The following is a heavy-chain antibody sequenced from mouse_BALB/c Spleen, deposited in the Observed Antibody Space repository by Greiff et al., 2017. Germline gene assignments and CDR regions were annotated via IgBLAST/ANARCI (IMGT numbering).Heavy chain of an antibody. V-gene: IGHV8-11*01. Sequence: ESGPGILQPSQTLSLTCSFSGFSLSTSGMSVGWIRQPSGKGLEWLAHIWWNDAKYYNPALKSRLTISKDTSNNQVFLKIASVVTADTATYYCARIAFYYGNFVFAYWGQGTLVTVSA. CDR1: GFSLSTSGMS. J-gene: IGHJ3*01. D-gene: IGHD2-1*01. CDR2: IWWNDAK. CDR3: ARIAFYYGNFVFAY.